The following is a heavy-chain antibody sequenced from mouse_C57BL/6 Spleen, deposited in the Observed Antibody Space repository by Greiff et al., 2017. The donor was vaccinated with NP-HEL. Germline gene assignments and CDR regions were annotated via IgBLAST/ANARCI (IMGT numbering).Heavy chain of an antibody. CDR2: ISDGGSYT. Sequence: EVKLMESGGGLVKPGGSLKLSCAASGFTFSSYAMSWVRQTPEKRLEWVATISDGGSYTYYPDNVKGRFTISRDNAKNNLYLQMSHLKSEDTAMYYWARGGTGAFDYWGQGTTLTVSS. D-gene: IGHD4-1*01. CDR1: GFTFSSYA. J-gene: IGHJ2*01. V-gene: IGHV5-4*03. CDR3: ARGGTGAFDY.